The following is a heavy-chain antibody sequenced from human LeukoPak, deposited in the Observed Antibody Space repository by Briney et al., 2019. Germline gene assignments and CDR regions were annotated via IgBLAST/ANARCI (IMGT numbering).Heavy chain of an antibody. D-gene: IGHD1-26*01. V-gene: IGHV3-7*04. CDR1: GFSSSSFS. J-gene: IGHJ4*02. Sequence: TGGSPCLSRAASGFSSSSFSTSGVCQAPGKGLQWVANIKHDGSEKYYVDSVEGRFTISRDDAKNSLYLQMDSLRADDTAVYYCARREVGWDYWGQGTMVTVSS. CDR3: ARREVGWDY. CDR2: IKHDGSEK.